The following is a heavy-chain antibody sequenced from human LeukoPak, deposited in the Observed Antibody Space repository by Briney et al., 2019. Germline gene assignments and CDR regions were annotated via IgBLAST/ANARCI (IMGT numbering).Heavy chain of an antibody. CDR3: ARVGVGVPAFGF. Sequence: SETLSLTCTVSGGSISTNYWSWVRQPAGKGLEWIGRIYASGSGSTNYNPSIKSRVTMSIDTSKNQFTLKLSSVTAADTAVYYCARVGVGVPAFGFWGQGTLVTVSS. V-gene: IGHV4-4*07. CDR1: GGSISTNY. D-gene: IGHD2-2*01. J-gene: IGHJ4*02. CDR2: IYASGSGST.